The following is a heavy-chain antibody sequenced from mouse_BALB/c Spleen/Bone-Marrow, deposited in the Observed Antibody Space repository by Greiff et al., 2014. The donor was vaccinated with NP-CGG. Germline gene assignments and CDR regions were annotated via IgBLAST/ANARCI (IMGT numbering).Heavy chain of an antibody. J-gene: IGHJ4*01. CDR1: GYTFTDKW. CDR2: IDTSDSYI. Sequence: QVQLKESGAEFVMPGASVKMSCKASGYTFTDKWMHWVKQRPGQGLEWIGAIDTSDSYINYNQKFKGKASLTVGASSSTAYMHLSSLTSDDSAVYYCARGGHDFSLDYRGQGTSVIVSS. CDR3: ARGGHDFSLDY. V-gene: IGHV1-69*01. D-gene: IGHD2-4*01.